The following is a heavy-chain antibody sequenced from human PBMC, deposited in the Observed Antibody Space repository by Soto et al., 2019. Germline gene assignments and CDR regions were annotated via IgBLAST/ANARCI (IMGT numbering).Heavy chain of an antibody. Sequence: GASVKVSCKASGYTFTSYAMHWVRQAPGQRLEWMGWINAGNGNTKYSQKFQGRVTITRDTSASTAYMELSSLRSEDTAVYYSARDRGSGWYPDYWGQGTLVTVSS. CDR1: GYTFTSYA. CDR2: INAGNGNT. D-gene: IGHD6-19*01. CDR3: ARDRGSGWYPDY. V-gene: IGHV1-3*01. J-gene: IGHJ4*02.